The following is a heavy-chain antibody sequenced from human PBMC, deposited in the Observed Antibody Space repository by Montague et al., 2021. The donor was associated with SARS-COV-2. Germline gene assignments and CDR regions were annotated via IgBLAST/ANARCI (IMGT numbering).Heavy chain of an antibody. J-gene: IGHJ5*02. D-gene: IGHD3-10*01. V-gene: IGHV4-39*02. Sequence: SETLSLTCTVSAGSISTNSYYWAWIRQPPGKGLEWIGSISYSGSTYFNPSLESRLTMSVDTSKNHFSLKLSSVTAADTAVYYCARLWDFYGSGSYKNSWFDHWGQGTRVTVS. CDR3: ARLWDFYGSGSYKNSWFDH. CDR2: ISYSGST. CDR1: AGSISTNSYY.